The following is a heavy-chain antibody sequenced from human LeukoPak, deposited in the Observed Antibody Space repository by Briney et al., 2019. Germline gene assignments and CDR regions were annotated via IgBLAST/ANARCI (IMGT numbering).Heavy chain of an antibody. CDR3: ARGESSGWDRQDFFDY. CDR2: ISSTSSTI. D-gene: IGHD6-19*01. V-gene: IGHV3-48*03. Sequence: GGSLRLSCAASGFTFNSYEMNWVRQAPGKGLEWVSYISSTSSTIYYADSVRGRFTISRDKAKNSLHLQMNSLRAEDTAVYYCARGESSGWDRQDFFDYWGQGTLVNVSS. CDR1: GFTFNSYE. J-gene: IGHJ4*02.